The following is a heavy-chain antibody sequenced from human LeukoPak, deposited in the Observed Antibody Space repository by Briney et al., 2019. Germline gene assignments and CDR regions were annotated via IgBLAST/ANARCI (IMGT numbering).Heavy chain of an antibody. V-gene: IGHV4-39*01. D-gene: IGHD3-3*01. J-gene: IGHJ4*02. CDR3: TRSECLRTPFDY. CDR2: IYYSGST. Sequence: SETLSLTCTVSGASMSSSGYCWGWIRQPPGKGLEWIGTIYYSGSTYYNPSLKSRLTISVDTSKNQFSLRLSSVTAADTAVYYCTRSECLRTPFDYWGQGTLVTVSS. CDR1: GASMSSSGYC.